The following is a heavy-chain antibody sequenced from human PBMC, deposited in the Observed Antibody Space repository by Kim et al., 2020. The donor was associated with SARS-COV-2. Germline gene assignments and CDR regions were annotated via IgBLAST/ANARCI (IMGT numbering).Heavy chain of an antibody. CDR2: STI. V-gene: IGHV3-48*03. CDR3: ARGDVLVDY. J-gene: IGHJ4*02. D-gene: IGHD3-9*01. Sequence: STIYYADSVQGRFTISSDNAKNSLYLQMNSLRSEDTAVYYCARGDVLVDYWGQGTLVTVSS.